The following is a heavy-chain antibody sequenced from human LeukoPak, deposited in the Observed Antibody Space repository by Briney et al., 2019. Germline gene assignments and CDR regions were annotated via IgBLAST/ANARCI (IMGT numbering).Heavy chain of an antibody. J-gene: IGHJ4*02. CDR1: GFTFSSYA. Sequence: GGSLRLSCAASGFTFSSYAMHWVRQAPGKGLEWVAVISYDGSNKYYADSVKGRFTISRDNSKNTLHLQMNSLRAEDTAVYYCAKSAYYDSSGFYREYYFDYWGQGTLVTVSS. V-gene: IGHV3-30-3*02. CDR2: ISYDGSNK. CDR3: AKSAYYDSSGFYREYYFDY. D-gene: IGHD3-22*01.